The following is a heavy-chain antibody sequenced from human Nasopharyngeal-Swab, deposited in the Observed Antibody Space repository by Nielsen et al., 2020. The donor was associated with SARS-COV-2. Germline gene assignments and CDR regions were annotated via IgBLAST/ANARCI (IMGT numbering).Heavy chain of an antibody. CDR3: ADPPFSEY. CDR1: GFTFSTHA. Sequence: GESLKISCAASGFTFSTHAMTWVRQAPGKGLEWVSTIDAGGANTFYADSVKGWFTISRDNSKNTLYLQMNSLRADDTAVYYCADPPFSEYWGQGTLVTVSS. J-gene: IGHJ4*02. CDR2: IDAGGANT. V-gene: IGHV3-23*01.